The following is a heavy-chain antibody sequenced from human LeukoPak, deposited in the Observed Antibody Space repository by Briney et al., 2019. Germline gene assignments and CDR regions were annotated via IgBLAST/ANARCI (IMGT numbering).Heavy chain of an antibody. D-gene: IGHD1-26*01. Sequence: PETLSLTCTVSGGSISSYYCSWIRQPPGNGLEWIGYIYYSGSTNYNPSLKSRVTISVDTSKNQFSLKLSSVTAADTAVYYCARGGARRWELLYWFDPWGQETLVTVSS. J-gene: IGHJ5*02. CDR2: IYYSGST. V-gene: IGHV4-59*01. CDR3: ARGGARRWELLYWFDP. CDR1: GGSISSYY.